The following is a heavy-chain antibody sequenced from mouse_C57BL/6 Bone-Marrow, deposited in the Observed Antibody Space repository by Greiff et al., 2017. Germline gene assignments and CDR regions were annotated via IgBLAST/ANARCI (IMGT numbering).Heavy chain of an antibody. J-gene: IGHJ3*01. CDR3: ARERLGREWFAY. Sequence: QVQLQQPGAELVKPGASVKLSCKASGYTFTSYWMHWVKQRPGQGLEWIGMIHPNSGSTNYNEKFKSKATLTVDKSSSTAYMQLSSLTSEDSEVYYCARERLGREWFAYWGQGTLVTVSA. V-gene: IGHV1-64*01. D-gene: IGHD4-1*01. CDR2: IHPNSGST. CDR1: GYTFTSYW.